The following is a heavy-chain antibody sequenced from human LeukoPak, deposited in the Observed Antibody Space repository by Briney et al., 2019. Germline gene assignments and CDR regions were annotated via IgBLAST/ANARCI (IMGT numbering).Heavy chain of an antibody. D-gene: IGHD6-19*01. Sequence: PGGSLRLSCSASGFTFSSYAMHWVRQAPGKGLEYVSAISSNGGSTYYADFVKGRFTISRDNSKNTLYLQMSSLRAEDTAVYYCVGGIAVAGTDYWGQGTLVTVSS. CDR1: GFTFSSYA. V-gene: IGHV3-64D*06. J-gene: IGHJ4*02. CDR3: VGGIAVAGTDY. CDR2: ISSNGGST.